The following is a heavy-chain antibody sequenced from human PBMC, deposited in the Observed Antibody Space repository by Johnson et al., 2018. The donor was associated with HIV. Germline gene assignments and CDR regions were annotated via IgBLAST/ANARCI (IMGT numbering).Heavy chain of an antibody. D-gene: IGHD3-10*01. CDR2: IWFDGSNK. CDR3: AKEGITMEVDI. CDR1: GFTFSDYY. Sequence: QVQLVESGGGVVRPGESLRLSCTVSGFTFSDYYMTWIRQAPGKGLEWVAVIWFDGSNKYYADSVKGRFTISRDNSKNTLYLQMDSLRAEDTAVYYCAKEGITMEVDIWGQGTTVTVSS. V-gene: IGHV3-33*06. J-gene: IGHJ3*02.